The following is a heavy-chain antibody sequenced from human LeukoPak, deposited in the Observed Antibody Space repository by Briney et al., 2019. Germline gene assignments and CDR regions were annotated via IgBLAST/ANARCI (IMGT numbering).Heavy chain of an antibody. D-gene: IGHD2-21*02. CDR3: AKPPSYCGSDCYVNWFDP. V-gene: IGHV3-23*01. J-gene: IGHJ5*02. CDR2: ISSSGSTI. Sequence: GGSLRLSCAASGFTFSSYAMSWVRQAPGKGLEWVSYISSSGSTIYYADSVKGRFTISRDNSKNTLYLQMNSLRAEDTAVYYCAKPPSYCGSDCYVNWFDPWGQGTLVTVSS. CDR1: GFTFSSYA.